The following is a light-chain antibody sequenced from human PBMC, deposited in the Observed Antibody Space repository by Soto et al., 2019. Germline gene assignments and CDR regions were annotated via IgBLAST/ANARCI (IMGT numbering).Light chain of an antibody. CDR1: QSVLYSSNNKNY. J-gene: IGKJ3*01. Sequence: DIVLTQSPDSLAVSLGERATITFKSRQSVLYSSNNKNYLAWYQQKPGQPPKLLIYWASTRDSGVPDRFSGSWSRTDFTLNISSLQAEDVAGYFRHQNYRTPPDTFGPGTKVDIK. CDR3: HQNYRTPPDT. CDR2: WAS. V-gene: IGKV4-1*01.